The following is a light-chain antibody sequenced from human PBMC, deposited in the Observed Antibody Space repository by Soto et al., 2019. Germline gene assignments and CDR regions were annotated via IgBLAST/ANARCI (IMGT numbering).Light chain of an antibody. Sequence: QSVLTQPPSASGSPGQSVTISCTGTSSDVGGYNFVSWYQQHPGKAPQLIIYEVTKRPSGVPDRFSGSKSGNTASLTVSGLQPDDEADHYRSSYAATNHYVFGSGTKVTVL. CDR2: EVT. CDR3: SSYAATNHYV. V-gene: IGLV2-8*01. CDR1: SSDVGGYNF. J-gene: IGLJ1*01.